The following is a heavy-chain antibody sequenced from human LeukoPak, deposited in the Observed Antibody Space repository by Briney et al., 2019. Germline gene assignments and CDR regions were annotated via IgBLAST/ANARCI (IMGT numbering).Heavy chain of an antibody. Sequence: SETLSLTCAVYGGSFSGYYWSWIRQPPGKGLEWIGSIYHSGSTYYNPSLKSRVTISVDTSKNQFSLKLNSVTAADTAVYYCARDVVAAAGTWDYWGQGTLVTVSS. CDR2: IYHSGST. D-gene: IGHD6-13*01. J-gene: IGHJ4*02. CDR1: GGSFSGYY. CDR3: ARDVVAAAGTWDY. V-gene: IGHV4-34*01.